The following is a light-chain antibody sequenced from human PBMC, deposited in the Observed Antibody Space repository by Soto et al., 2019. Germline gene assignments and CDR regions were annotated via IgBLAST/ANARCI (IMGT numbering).Light chain of an antibody. CDR2: AAS. CDR3: QQYYTYPPT. CDR1: QGDSSF. V-gene: IGKV1-8*01. J-gene: IGKJ3*01. Sequence: AIRVTQSPSSISASTGDRVTITCPASQGDSSFLAWYQQKPGEAPKLLIYAASNLQSGVPSRFSGSGSGTDFTLTISSLQSEDFATYYCQQYYTYPPTFGPGTKVDI.